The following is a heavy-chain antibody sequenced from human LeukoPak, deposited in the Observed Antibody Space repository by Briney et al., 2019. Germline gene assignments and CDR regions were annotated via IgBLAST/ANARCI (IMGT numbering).Heavy chain of an antibody. Sequence: GGSLRLSCAASGITFSTYAMSWVRQAPGKRLEWVSAISGSGGSTYYADSVKGRFTISRDNSKNTLYLQMNSLRAEDTAVYYCAKGTSYYDFWSPPGYYYYYMDVWGKGTTVTVSS. D-gene: IGHD3-3*01. V-gene: IGHV3-23*01. CDR1: GITFSTYA. CDR3: AKGTSYYDFWSPPGYYYYYMDV. J-gene: IGHJ6*03. CDR2: ISGSGGST.